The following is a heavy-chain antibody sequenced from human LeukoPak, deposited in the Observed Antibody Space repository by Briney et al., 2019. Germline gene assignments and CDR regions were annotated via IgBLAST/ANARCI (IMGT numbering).Heavy chain of an antibody. CDR1: GCTFSSYG. CDR3: ANGHCSGGSCYSGYFDF. J-gene: IGHJ4*02. D-gene: IGHD2-15*01. V-gene: IGHV3-33*06. CDR2: IWYDGSNK. Sequence: GGSLRLSCAPSGCTFSSYGMHWVRQAPGKGLEWVAVIWYDGSNKYYADSVKGRFTISRDNSKNTLYLQMNSMRAEDTAVYYCANGHCSGGSCYSGYFDFWGQGTLVTVSS.